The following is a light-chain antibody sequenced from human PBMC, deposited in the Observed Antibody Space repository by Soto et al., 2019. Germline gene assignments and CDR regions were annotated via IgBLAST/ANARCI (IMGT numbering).Light chain of an antibody. J-gene: IGKJ3*01. Sequence: EIVFTQSPVTLSLSPGERATLSCRASQTLSTNSLAWYQQRPGQTPRLLIYAASTRDTDIPDRFNGSGSGSDFALTISRLEPEDFALYYCQQYNDSPLTFGPGTKVDI. CDR3: QQYNDSPLT. V-gene: IGKV3-20*01. CDR2: AAS. CDR1: QTLSTNS.